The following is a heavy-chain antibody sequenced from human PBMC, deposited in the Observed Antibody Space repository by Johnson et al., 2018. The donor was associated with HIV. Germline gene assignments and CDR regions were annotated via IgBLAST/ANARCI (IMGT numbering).Heavy chain of an antibody. D-gene: IGHD2-8*01. CDR3: ARDRGYCTNGVCYYDAFDI. CDR2: ISSTASTI. V-gene: IGHV3-11*04. CDR1: GFTFSDYC. J-gene: IGHJ3*02. Sequence: QVKLVESGGGLGQPGGSLRLSCAASGFTFSDYCMSWLRQAPGKGLEWVSFISSTASTIYYADSVKGRFTISRDNAKNSLYLQMNSLRAEDTAVYYCARDRGYCTNGVCYYDAFDIWGQGTMVTVS.